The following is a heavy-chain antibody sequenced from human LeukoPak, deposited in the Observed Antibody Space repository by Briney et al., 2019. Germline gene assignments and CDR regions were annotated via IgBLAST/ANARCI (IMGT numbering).Heavy chain of an antibody. CDR1: GGSFSGYY. D-gene: IGHD6-25*01. J-gene: IGHJ4*02. V-gene: IGHV4-34*01. Sequence: KPSETLSLTCAVYGGSFSGYYWSWIRRPPGKGLEWIGEINHSGSTNYNPSLKSRVTISVDTSKNQFSLKLSSVTAADTAVYYCARTRIAAERWGQGTLVTVSS. CDR3: ARTRIAAER. CDR2: INHSGST.